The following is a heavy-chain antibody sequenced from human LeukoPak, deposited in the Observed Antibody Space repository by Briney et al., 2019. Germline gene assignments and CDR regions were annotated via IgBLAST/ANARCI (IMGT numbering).Heavy chain of an antibody. V-gene: IGHV3-7*05. CDR1: GFTFSSSW. J-gene: IGHJ4*02. CDR2: IKQDGSEK. CDR3: ARATIAVAGHYFDY. Sequence: PGGSLRLSCAASGFTFSSSWMSWVRLAPGKGLEWVANIKQDGSEKYYVDSVKGRFTISRDNSKNTLYLQMNSLRAEDTAVYYCARATIAVAGHYFDYWGQGTLVTVSS. D-gene: IGHD6-19*01.